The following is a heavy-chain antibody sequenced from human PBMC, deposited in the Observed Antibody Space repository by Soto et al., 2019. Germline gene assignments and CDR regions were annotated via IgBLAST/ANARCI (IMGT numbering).Heavy chain of an antibody. Sequence: SETLSLTCAVYGGPFSGYYWSWIRQPPGKGLEWIGEINHSGSTNYNPSLKSRVTISVDTSKNQFSLKLSSVTAADTAVYYCARSTTQQLVPQVGNWFDPWGQGTLVTVSS. D-gene: IGHD6-13*01. V-gene: IGHV4-34*01. CDR3: ARSTTQQLVPQVGNWFDP. J-gene: IGHJ5*02. CDR1: GGPFSGYY. CDR2: INHSGST.